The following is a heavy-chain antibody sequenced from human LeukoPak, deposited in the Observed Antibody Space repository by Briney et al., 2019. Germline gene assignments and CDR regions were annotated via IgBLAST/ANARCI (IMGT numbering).Heavy chain of an antibody. CDR2: MNPNSGNT. D-gene: IGHD3-3*01. CDR1: GYTFTSYD. Sequence: GASVKVSCKASGYTFTSYDINWVRQATGQGLEWMGWMNPNSGNTGYAQKLQGRVTITRNTSISTAYMELSSLRSEDTAVYYCARGGRGRYDFWSGYWAPFDYWGQGTLVTVSS. J-gene: IGHJ4*02. V-gene: IGHV1-8*03. CDR3: ARGGRGRYDFWSGYWAPFDY.